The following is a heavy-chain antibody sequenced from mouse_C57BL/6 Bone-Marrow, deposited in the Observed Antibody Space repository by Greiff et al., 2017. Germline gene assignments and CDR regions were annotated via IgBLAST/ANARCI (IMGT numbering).Heavy chain of an antibody. D-gene: IGHD1-1*01. V-gene: IGHV5-4*01. Sequence: EVMLVESGGGLVKPGGSLKLSCAASGFTFSSYAMSWVRQTPEKRLEWVATISDGGSYTYYPDNVKGRFTISRDNAKNNLYLQMSHLKSEDTAMYYCAREGYYGSSYAAWFAYWGQGTLVTVSA. J-gene: IGHJ3*01. CDR1: GFTFSSYA. CDR3: AREGYYGSSYAAWFAY. CDR2: ISDGGSYT.